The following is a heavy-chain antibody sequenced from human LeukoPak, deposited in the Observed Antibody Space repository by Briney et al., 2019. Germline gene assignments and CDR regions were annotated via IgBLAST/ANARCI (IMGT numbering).Heavy chain of an antibody. D-gene: IGHD6-13*01. CDR3: ARGMGRSWSLDN. J-gene: IGHJ4*02. CDR1: GLTVSISY. CDR2: IYNDGRT. V-gene: IGHV3-53*01. Sequence: GGSLRLSCAASGLTVSISYMSWVREAPGKGLEWVSVIYNDGRTYYADSVKGRFTISRDNSKNTLHFQMNSLRVEDTAVYYCARGMGRSWSLDNWGQGTLVTVSS.